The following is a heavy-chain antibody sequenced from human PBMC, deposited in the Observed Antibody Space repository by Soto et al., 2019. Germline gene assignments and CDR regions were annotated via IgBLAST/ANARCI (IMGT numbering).Heavy chain of an antibody. J-gene: IGHJ5*02. CDR2: IYYSGST. CDR1: GGSISSSSYY. V-gene: IGHV4-39*01. D-gene: IGHD3-3*01. Sequence: SETLSLTCTVSGGSISSSSYYWGWIRQPPGKGLEWIGSIYYSGSTYYKPSLKSRVTISVDTSKNQFSLKLSSVTAADTAVYYCARRDYDFWSGYFSWFDPWGQGTLVTVSS. CDR3: ARRDYDFWSGYFSWFDP.